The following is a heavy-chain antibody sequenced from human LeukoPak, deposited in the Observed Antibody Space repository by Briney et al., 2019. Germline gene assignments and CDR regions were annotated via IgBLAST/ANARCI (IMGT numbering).Heavy chain of an antibody. CDR2: INHSGST. V-gene: IGHV4-34*01. CDR1: GGSFSGYY. CDR3: ARGLSGSSSSWYVGYNWFDP. J-gene: IGHJ5*02. Sequence: PSETLSLTCAVYGGSFSGYYWSWIRQPPGKGLEWIGEINHSGSTNYNPSLKIRVTISVGTSKNQFSLKLSSGTAADAAVYYCARGLSGSSSSWYVGYNWFDPWGRGTLVTGSS. D-gene: IGHD6-13*01.